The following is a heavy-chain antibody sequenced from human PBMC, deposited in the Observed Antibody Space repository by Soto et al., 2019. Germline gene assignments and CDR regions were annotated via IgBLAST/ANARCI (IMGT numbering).Heavy chain of an antibody. CDR3: ARNLGYSSSYYFDF. CDR1: GFTFSDHY. CDR2: IRKKVNSYTT. D-gene: IGHD6-19*01. Sequence: GGSLRLSCAVSGFTFSDHYMDWVRQAPGKGLEWVGRIRKKVNSYTTEYAASVKGRFTISRDDSKNSLYLQMNSLKTEDTAVYYCARNLGYSSSYYFDFWGQGTLVTVSS. J-gene: IGHJ4*02. V-gene: IGHV3-72*01.